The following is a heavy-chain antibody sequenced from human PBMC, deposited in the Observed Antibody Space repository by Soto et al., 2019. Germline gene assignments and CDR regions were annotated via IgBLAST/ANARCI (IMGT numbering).Heavy chain of an antibody. D-gene: IGHD2-2*01. V-gene: IGHV3-23*01. CDR1: GFTFSSYA. CDR3: AKGQVVPAAIGDYFDY. Sequence: EVQLLESGGGLVQPGGSLRLSCAASGFTFSSYAMSWVRQAPGKGLEWVSAISGSGGSTYYADSVKGRFTISRDNSKNTLYLRMNSLRAEDTAVYYCAKGQVVPAAIGDYFDYWGQGTLVTVSS. CDR2: ISGSGGST. J-gene: IGHJ4*02.